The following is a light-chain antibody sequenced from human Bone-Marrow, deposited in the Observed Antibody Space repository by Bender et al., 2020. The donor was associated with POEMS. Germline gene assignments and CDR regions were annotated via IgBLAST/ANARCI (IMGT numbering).Light chain of an antibody. Sequence: SYDLTQPPSVSVSPGQTASITCSGDKLGERFACWYQQKPGQSPVTVIYQNVRRPSGIPERFSGSNSGNTATLTISGTQAMDEADYYCQAWDTSTAVFGGGTKLTVL. CDR1: KLGERF. J-gene: IGLJ2*01. V-gene: IGLV3-1*01. CDR2: QNV. CDR3: QAWDTSTAV.